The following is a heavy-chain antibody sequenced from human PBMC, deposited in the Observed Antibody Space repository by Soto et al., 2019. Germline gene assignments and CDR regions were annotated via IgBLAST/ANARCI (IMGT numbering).Heavy chain of an antibody. D-gene: IGHD3-22*01. CDR1: GFTFSDYS. Sequence: PGGSLRLSCAASGFTFSDYSIHWVRQAPGKGLEWVAVMSYDGSNKYYADSVKGRFTISRDNSKNTLYLQMSSLRAEDTAVYYCAKVFYYYDSSGYYYFDYWGQGTLVTVSS. J-gene: IGHJ4*02. V-gene: IGHV3-30-3*01. CDR2: MSYDGSNK. CDR3: AKVFYYYDSSGYYYFDY.